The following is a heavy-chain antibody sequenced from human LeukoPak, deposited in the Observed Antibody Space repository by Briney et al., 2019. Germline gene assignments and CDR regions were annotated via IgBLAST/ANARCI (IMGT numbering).Heavy chain of an antibody. CDR3: ARDRYYYYMDV. CDR1: GFTFSSYA. Sequence: GRSLRLSCAASGFTFSSYAMHWVRQAPGKGLEWVAVISYDGSSKYYADSVKGRFTISRDNSKNTLYLQMNSLRAEDTAVYYCARDRYYYYMDVWGKGTTVTVSS. CDR2: ISYDGSSK. V-gene: IGHV3-30*04. J-gene: IGHJ6*03.